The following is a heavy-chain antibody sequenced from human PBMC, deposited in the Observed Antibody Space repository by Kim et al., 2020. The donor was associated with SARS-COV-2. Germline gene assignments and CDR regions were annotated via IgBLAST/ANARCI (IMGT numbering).Heavy chain of an antibody. CDR1: GGSFSGYY. Sequence: SETLSLTCAVYGGSFSGYYWSWIRQPPGKGLEWIGEINHSGSTNYNPSLKSRVTISVDTSKNQFSLKLSSVTAADPAVYYCASLVAATQPFDYWGQGSLVTVSS. J-gene: IGHJ4*02. CDR3: ASLVAATQPFDY. D-gene: IGHD2-15*01. CDR2: INHSGST. V-gene: IGHV4-34*01.